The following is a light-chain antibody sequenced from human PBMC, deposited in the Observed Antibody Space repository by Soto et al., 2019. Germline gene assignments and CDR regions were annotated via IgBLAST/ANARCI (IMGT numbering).Light chain of an antibody. CDR3: QRYGGSPRT. J-gene: IGKJ1*01. CDR1: QRISNNY. V-gene: IGKV3-20*01. CDR2: GAS. Sequence: EIVLTQSPGTLSLSPGERATLSCRASQRISNNYLAWYQQKPGQAPRLLIYGASSRATGIPDRFRGSGSGTDFTLTISRLVPEDFAVYYCQRYGGSPRTFGQGTKVEI.